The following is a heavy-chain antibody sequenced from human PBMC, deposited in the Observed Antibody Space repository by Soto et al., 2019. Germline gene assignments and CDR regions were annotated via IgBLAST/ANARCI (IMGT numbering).Heavy chain of an antibody. CDR3: LCWDTNSSLQH. V-gene: IGHV3-30-3*01. Sequence: GGSLRLSCAASGFSFSSYAMHWVRQAPGKGLEWVAVISYDGSLKYYADSVKGRFTISRDNSKNTQSLQMDALRIEDTAVYYCLCWDTNSSLQHWGQGTLVTVSS. CDR2: ISYDGSLK. D-gene: IGHD6-6*01. J-gene: IGHJ1*01. CDR1: GFSFSSYA.